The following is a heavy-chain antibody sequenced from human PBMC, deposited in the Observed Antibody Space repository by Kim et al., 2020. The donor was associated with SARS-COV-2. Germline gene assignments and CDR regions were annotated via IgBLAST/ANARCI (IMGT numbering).Heavy chain of an antibody. J-gene: IGHJ6*02. CDR2: ISGDGTAE. Sequence: GGSLRLSCAASGFASIDPPIDWVRQAPGKELEWVAFISGDGTAENYADSVRARVTISIDNSKNTLYLQLSSLRAEDTAVYYCAKGTDYAMDVWGQGTSVTVSS. CDR1: GFASIDPP. CDR3: AKGTDYAMDV. V-gene: IGHV3-30*02.